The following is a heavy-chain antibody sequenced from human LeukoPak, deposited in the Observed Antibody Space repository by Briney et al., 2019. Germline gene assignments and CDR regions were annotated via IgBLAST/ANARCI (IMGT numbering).Heavy chain of an antibody. CDR1: GYTFTSNY. CDR2: IYPRDGST. J-gene: IGHJ4*02. Sequence: GASVTVSCKASGYTFTSNYIHWVRQAPGQGLEWMGMIYPRDGSTSYAQKFQGRVTVTRDTSTSTVHMELSGLRSEDTAVYHCARDQEGFDYWGQGTLVTVSS. V-gene: IGHV1-46*01. CDR3: ARDQEGFDY.